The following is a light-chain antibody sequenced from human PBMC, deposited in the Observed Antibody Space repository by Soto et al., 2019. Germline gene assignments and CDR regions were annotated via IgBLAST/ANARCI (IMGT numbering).Light chain of an antibody. J-gene: IGKJ4*01. Sequence: DLQMTQSPSSLSASVGDRVTITCRASQEISHHLAWFQQKPGKPPKSLIYDASSLQSGVPSKFSGSGSRTDVTLTISSLQPEDFATYYCQQYHNYPVTFGGGTKVEIK. V-gene: IGKV1-16*02. CDR1: QEISHH. CDR2: DAS. CDR3: QQYHNYPVT.